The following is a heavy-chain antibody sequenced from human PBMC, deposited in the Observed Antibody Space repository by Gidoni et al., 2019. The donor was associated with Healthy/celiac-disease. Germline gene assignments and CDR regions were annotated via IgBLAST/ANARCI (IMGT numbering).Heavy chain of an antibody. D-gene: IGHD4-17*01. J-gene: IGHJ4*02. CDR1: GFTFSSYG. V-gene: IGHV3-33*01. Sequence: QVQLVEAGGGVVQPGRSLRLSSAASGFTFSSYGMHWVRQARGKGMEWVSGIWYDGSNKYYADSVKGRFTISRDNSKNTLYLQMNSLRAEDTAVYYCARENGDYIFLDYWGQGTLVTVSS. CDR2: IWYDGSNK. CDR3: ARENGDYIFLDY.